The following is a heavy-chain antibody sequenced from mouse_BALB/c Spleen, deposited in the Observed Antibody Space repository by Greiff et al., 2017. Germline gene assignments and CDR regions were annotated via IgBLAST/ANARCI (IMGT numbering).Heavy chain of an antibody. J-gene: IGHJ3*01. D-gene: IGHD2-1*01. Sequence: EVKLEESGGGLVKLGGSLKLSCAASGFTFSSYYMSWVRQTPEKRLELVAAINSNGGSTYSPDTVKGRFTISRDNAKNTLYLQMSSLKSEDTALYYCARHYGNYEAWFAYWGQGTLVTVSA. V-gene: IGHV5-6-2*01. CDR2: INSNGGST. CDR1: GFTFSSYY. CDR3: ARHYGNYEAWFAY.